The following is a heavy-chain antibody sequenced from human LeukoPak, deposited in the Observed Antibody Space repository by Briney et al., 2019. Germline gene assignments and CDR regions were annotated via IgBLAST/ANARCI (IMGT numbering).Heavy chain of an antibody. CDR3: ARERVVGAGTGHAFDI. V-gene: IGHV3-20*01. CDR1: VFSLDEYG. D-gene: IGHD1-26*01. J-gene: IGHJ3*02. Sequence: VGAPRLSSAQSVFSLDEYGMRCGRPAPEGGRERGSRIYWNVGSTGYADSVKGRFTISRDNAKNSLYLQMNSLRAEDTALYHCARERVVGAGTGHAFDIWGQGTMVTVSS. CDR2: IYWNVGST.